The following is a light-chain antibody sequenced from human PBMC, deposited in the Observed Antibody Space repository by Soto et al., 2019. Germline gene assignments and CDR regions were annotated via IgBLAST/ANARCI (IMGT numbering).Light chain of an antibody. V-gene: IGLV2-14*04. CDR1: SSDVGAYNY. Sequence: CTGTSSDVGAYNYDSWYQQHPGKVPKLIIYDVNNRPSGVSNRFSGSKSGNTASLTISGLQTEDEADYYCSSYTSATTYAFGTGTKVTVL. CDR3: SSYTSATTYA. CDR2: DVN. J-gene: IGLJ1*01.